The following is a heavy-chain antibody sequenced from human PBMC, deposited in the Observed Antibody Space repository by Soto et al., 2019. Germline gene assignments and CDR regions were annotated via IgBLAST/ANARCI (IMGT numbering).Heavy chain of an antibody. D-gene: IGHD3-10*01. Sequence: EVQVLESGGGLVQPGGSLRLSCVASGFTFSTYAMNWVRQAPGKGLEWVSGISGSGSDRYYADSVRGRFTISRDNSNNTLNLQMDSLRAEDTAIYYCTKTPRSYYYYMDVWSKGTTVTVSS. J-gene: IGHJ6*03. CDR1: GFTFSTYA. CDR3: TKTPRSYYYYMDV. CDR2: ISGSGSDR. V-gene: IGHV3-23*01.